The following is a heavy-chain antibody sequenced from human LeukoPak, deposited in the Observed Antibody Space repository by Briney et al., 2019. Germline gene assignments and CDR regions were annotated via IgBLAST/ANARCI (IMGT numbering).Heavy chain of an antibody. CDR3: ARGDTLSDLNAFDI. CDR2: ITVSSTT. Sequence: PGGSLRLSCAASGFTCSSYTMNWVRQAPGKGLEWLSYITVSSTTYYIDSVQGRFTISRDNAKSSLYLQMNSLRDEDTAVYYCARGDTLSDLNAFDIWGQGTMVTVSS. V-gene: IGHV3-48*02. J-gene: IGHJ3*02. CDR1: GFTCSSYT. D-gene: IGHD2/OR15-2a*01.